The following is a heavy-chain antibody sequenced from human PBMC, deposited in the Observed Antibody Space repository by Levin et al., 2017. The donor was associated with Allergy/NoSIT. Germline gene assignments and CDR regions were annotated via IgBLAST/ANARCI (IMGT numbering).Heavy chain of an antibody. Sequence: GESLKISCQGSGYSFPNYWIGWVRQMPGKGLEWMGIIYPGDSDTRYSPSFQGQVTISADKSISTAYLQWSSLKASDTAMYYCARNQLYCSGGSCYSGDGAFDIWGQGTMVTISS. V-gene: IGHV5-51*01. CDR1: GYSFPNYW. CDR3: ARNQLYCSGGSCYSGDGAFDI. CDR2: IYPGDSDT. D-gene: IGHD2-15*01. J-gene: IGHJ3*02.